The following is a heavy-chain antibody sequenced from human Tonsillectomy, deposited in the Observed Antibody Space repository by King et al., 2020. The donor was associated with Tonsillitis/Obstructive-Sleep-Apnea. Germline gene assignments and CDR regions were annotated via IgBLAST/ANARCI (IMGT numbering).Heavy chain of an antibody. CDR3: AREGGSKGYYYYYMDV. D-gene: IGHD3-16*01. CDR1: GGSISSYY. Sequence: QLQESGPGLVKPSETLSLTCTASGGSISSYYWSWIRQPPGKGLEWIGYIYYSGSTNYNPSLKSRVTISVDTSKNQFSLKLSSVTAADTAVYYCAREGGSKGYYYYYMDVWGKGTTVTVSS. V-gene: IGHV4-59*12. CDR2: IYYSGST. J-gene: IGHJ6*03.